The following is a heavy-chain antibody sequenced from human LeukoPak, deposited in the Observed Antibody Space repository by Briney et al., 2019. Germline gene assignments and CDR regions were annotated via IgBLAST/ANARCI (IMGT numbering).Heavy chain of an antibody. V-gene: IGHV3-7*02. Sequence: PGGSLRLSCAASGTTFSIYWMTWVRQAPGKGLEWVANIRHDGGDKYYVDSVRGRFTISRDNAKNTLFLQMNSLRAEDTAVYYCAKGSNRGVATIDYWGQGTLVTVSS. CDR2: IRHDGGDK. J-gene: IGHJ4*02. CDR3: AKGSNRGVATIDY. D-gene: IGHD5-12*01. CDR1: GTTFSIYW.